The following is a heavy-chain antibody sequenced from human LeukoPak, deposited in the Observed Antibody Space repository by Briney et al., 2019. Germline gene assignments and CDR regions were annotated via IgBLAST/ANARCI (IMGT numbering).Heavy chain of an antibody. D-gene: IGHD1-14*01. Sequence: PSETLSLTCAVSGGSMSTSYWTWIRQPPGKGLEWIGFIYYTGSTNYNPSLKSRVTIAVDTSKNQFSMKLSSVTAADTAVYYWAGMRITTSTVRTLEYWGQGTLVTVSS. J-gene: IGHJ4*02. V-gene: IGHV4-59*01. CDR2: IYYTGST. CDR1: GGSMSTSY. CDR3: AGMRITTSTVRTLEY.